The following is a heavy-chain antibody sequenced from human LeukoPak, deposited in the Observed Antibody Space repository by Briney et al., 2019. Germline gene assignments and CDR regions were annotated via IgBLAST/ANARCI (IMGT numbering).Heavy chain of an antibody. Sequence: SQTLSLTCTVSGGSISSGTYYWRWIRQPAGKGLEWIGRISTSGSTDYNPSLKSRVTISVDMSKNQFSLKLSSVTAADTAVYYCAMGGGLGIVDYWGQGTLVTVSS. CDR3: AMGGGLGIVDY. CDR1: GGSISSGTYY. CDR2: ISTSGST. D-gene: IGHD7-27*01. V-gene: IGHV4-61*02. J-gene: IGHJ4*02.